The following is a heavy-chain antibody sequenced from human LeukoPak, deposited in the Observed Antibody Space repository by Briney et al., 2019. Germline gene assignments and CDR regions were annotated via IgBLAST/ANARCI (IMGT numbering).Heavy chain of an antibody. J-gene: IGHJ2*01. D-gene: IGHD3-22*01. CDR2: IWSNGIT. Sequence: SETLSLTCTVSGCSIFRYYWHWIRQPPGKGLEWMGYIWSNGITSYTPSLRNCGNISIATSKNQFSMRLRSVTAAFTAIYYCARRAYYDNSGYSPASGYFDFWGRGTLVRVSS. CDR3: ARRAYYDNSGYSPASGYFDF. V-gene: IGHV4-4*08. CDR1: GCSIFRYY.